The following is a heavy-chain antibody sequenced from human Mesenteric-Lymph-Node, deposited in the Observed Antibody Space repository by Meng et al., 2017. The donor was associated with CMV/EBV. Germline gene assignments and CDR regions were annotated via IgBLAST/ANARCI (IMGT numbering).Heavy chain of an antibody. Sequence: SETLSLTCTVSGGSISSYYWSWSRQPPGKGLEWIGYIYYSGSTNYNPSLKSRVTISVDTSKNQFSLKLSSVTAADTDVYYYARDPGGYSGHNYSDYWGQGTMVTVSS. V-gene: IGHV4-59*12. CDR1: GGSISSYY. D-gene: IGHD5-12*01. CDR3: ARDPGGYSGHNYSDY. CDR2: IYYSGST. J-gene: IGHJ4*02.